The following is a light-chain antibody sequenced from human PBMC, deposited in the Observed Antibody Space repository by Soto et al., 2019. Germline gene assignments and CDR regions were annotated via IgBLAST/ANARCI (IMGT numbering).Light chain of an antibody. CDR2: GAS. CDR3: EQYNNWPLT. V-gene: IGKV3-15*01. J-gene: IGKJ4*01. CDR1: LSINSN. Sequence: EIVMTQSPATLSVSPGERATLSCRASLSINSNLAWYQQKPGQAPRLLIYGASTRATGIPARFSGSGSGTEFTLTISSLQSEDFAVYYCEQYNNWPLTFGGGTKVEIK.